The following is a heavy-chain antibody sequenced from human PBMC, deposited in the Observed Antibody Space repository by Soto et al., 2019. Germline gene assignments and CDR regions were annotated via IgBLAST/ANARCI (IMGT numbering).Heavy chain of an antibody. V-gene: IGHV3-7*03. J-gene: IGHJ4*02. CDR1: RVTVSSYG. D-gene: IGHD3-22*01. Sequence: GGSLRLCFAASRVTVSSYGMSWVRQAPGKGLEWVANIKQDGSEKYYVDSVKGRFTISRDNAKNSLYLQMNSLRAEDTAVYYCARDYGYYDSSGPFDYWGQGTLVTVPQ. CDR3: ARDYGYYDSSGPFDY. CDR2: IKQDGSEK.